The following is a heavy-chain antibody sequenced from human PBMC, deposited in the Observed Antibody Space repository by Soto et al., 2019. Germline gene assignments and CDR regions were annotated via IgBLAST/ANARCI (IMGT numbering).Heavy chain of an antibody. CDR1: GGSFSGYY. V-gene: IGHV4-34*01. Sequence: QVQLQQWGAGLLKPSETLSLTCAVYGGSFSGYYWSWIRQPPGKGLEWLGEINHSGSTNYNPSLKSRVTISVDTSKNQFSLKLSTVTAADTAVYYCYQRATVGFGGWYGAPSTIFDYWGQGTLVTVSS. D-gene: IGHD6-19*01. J-gene: IGHJ4*02. CDR2: INHSGST. CDR3: YQRATVGFGGWYGAPSTIFDY.